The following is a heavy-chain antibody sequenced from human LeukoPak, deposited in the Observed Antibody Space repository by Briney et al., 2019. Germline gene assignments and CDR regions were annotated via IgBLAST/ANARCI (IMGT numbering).Heavy chain of an antibody. J-gene: IGHJ6*03. CDR1: GFTFSSYS. V-gene: IGHV3-21*04. CDR2: ISSSSSYI. Sequence: GGSLRLSCAASGFTFSSYSMNWVRQAPGKGLEWVSSISSSSSYIYYADSVKGRFTISRDNAKNSLYLQMNGLRPEDTAVYYCAKSWGSTRPYYNYMDVWGKGTTVTVSS. D-gene: IGHD1-26*01. CDR3: AKSWGSTRPYYNYMDV.